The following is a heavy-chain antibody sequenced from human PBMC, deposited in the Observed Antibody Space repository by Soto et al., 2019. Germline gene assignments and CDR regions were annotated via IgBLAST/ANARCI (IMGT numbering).Heavy chain of an antibody. V-gene: IGHV3-53*01. CDR3: ARDDYGGHWGD. J-gene: IGHJ4*01. D-gene: IGHD4-17*01. CDR1: GFTVSSNY. Sequence: PGGSLRLSCAASGFTVSSNYMSWVRQAPGKGLEWVSVIYSGGSTYYADSVKGRFTISRDNSKNTLYLQMNSLRAEDTAVYYCARDDYGGHWGDWRHGTLITVSS. CDR2: IYSGGST.